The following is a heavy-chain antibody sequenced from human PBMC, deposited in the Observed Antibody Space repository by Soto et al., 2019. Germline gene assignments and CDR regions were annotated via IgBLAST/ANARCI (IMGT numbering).Heavy chain of an antibody. J-gene: IGHJ6*02. CDR3: AKRPLARFHYDMDV. V-gene: IGHV3-23*01. Sequence: GSXRLSCAACGFTLSSYAMSWFRQAPGKGLEWVSAISGSGGSTYYADSVKGRFTISRDNSKNTLYLQMNSLRAEDTAVYYCAKRPLARFHYDMDVWAQGTTVTVSS. CDR2: ISGSGGST. D-gene: IGHD3-3*01. CDR1: GFTLSSYA.